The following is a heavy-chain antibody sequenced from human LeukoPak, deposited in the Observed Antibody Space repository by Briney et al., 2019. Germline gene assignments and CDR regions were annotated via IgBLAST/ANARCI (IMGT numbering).Heavy chain of an antibody. V-gene: IGHV3-30*02. J-gene: IGHJ4*02. D-gene: IGHD3-10*01. Sequence: PGGSLRLSCAGSGFSFSSYGMHWVRQAPGKGLEWMAFIRSDGSNKYYADSVKGRFTISRDNSKNTLYLEVISLTAEDTAVYYCAKDDAWLRFGEWSQGTLVTVSS. CDR3: AKDDAWLRFGE. CDR2: IRSDGSNK. CDR1: GFSFSSYG.